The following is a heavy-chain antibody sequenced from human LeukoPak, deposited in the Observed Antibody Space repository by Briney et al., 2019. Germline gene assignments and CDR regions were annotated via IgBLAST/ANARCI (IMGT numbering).Heavy chain of an antibody. CDR2: INHSGST. D-gene: IGHD3-22*01. V-gene: IGHV4-34*01. J-gene: IGHJ4*02. CDR3: ARESGDSSSLGY. Sequence: SETLSLTCAVYGGSFSGYYWSWIRQPPGKGLEWIGEINHSGSTNYNPSLKSRVTISVDTSKNQFSLKLSSVTAADTAVYYCARESGDSSSLGYWGQGTLVTVSS. CDR1: GGSFSGYY.